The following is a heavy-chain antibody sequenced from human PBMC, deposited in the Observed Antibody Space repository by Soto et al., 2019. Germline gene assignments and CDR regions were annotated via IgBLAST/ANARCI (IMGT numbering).Heavy chain of an antibody. CDR3: AKAAQLDYYYMDV. D-gene: IGHD6-6*01. V-gene: IGHV3-23*01. CDR2: ISDSGGST. CDR1: GFTFSSYG. J-gene: IGHJ6*03. Sequence: GGSLRLSWAASGFTFSSYGMHWVRQAPGKGLEWVSVISDSGGSTYYADSVKGRFTISRDNSKNTLYLQMNSLRAEDTAVYYCAKAAQLDYYYMDVWGKGTTVTVSS.